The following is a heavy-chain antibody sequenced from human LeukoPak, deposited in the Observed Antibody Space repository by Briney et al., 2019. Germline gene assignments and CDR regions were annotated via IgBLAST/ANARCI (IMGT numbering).Heavy chain of an antibody. V-gene: IGHV3-11*06. D-gene: IGHD2-8*01. CDR1: GFTFSDYY. CDR3: ARESRGCTNGVCYTQFDY. J-gene: IGHJ4*02. CDR2: ITPSSSYT. Sequence: GGSLRLSCAASGFTFSDYYMSWIRQAPGKGLEWVSYITPSSSYTKYVDSVKGRFTISRDNAKNSLYLQMNSLRAEDTAVYYCARESRGCTNGVCYTQFDYWGQGTLVAVSS.